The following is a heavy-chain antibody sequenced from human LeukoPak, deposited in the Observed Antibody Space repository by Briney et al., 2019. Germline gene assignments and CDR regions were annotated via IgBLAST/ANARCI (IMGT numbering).Heavy chain of an antibody. V-gene: IGHV1-2*04. CDR1: GYTFTGYY. Sequence: GASVKVSCKASGYTFTGYYMHWVRQAPGQGLEWMGWINPNSGGTNYAQKFQGWVTMTRDTSISTAYMELSRLRSDDTAVYYCARAGGVIVDFYYYGMDVWGQGTTVTVSS. D-gene: IGHD3-16*02. CDR2: INPNSGGT. CDR3: ARAGGVIVDFYYYGMDV. J-gene: IGHJ6*02.